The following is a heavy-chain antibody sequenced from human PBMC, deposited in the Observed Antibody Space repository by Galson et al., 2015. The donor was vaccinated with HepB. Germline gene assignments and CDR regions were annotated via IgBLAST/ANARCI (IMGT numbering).Heavy chain of an antibody. CDR3: ARVGPGRDGYNYGALDI. CDR2: TLYRSKWSI. J-gene: IGHJ3*02. Sequence: AISGDSVSSNRAAWNWIRQSPSRGLEWLGRTLYRSKWSIDYAASVRSRIIINPDTSNNQVYLQLNSVTPEDTAVYYCARVGPGRDGYNYGALDIWAQGTMVTVSS. D-gene: IGHD5-24*01. V-gene: IGHV6-1*01. CDR1: GDSVSSNRAA.